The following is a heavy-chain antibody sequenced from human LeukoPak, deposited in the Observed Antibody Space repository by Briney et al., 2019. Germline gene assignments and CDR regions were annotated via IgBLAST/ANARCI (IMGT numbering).Heavy chain of an antibody. Sequence: PSETLSLTCAVSGGSISSGGYSWSWIRQPPGKGLEWIGYIYHSGSTYYNPSLKSRVTISVDRSKNQFSLKLSSVTAADTAVYYCARDRHTYYDSSGYHFGFDYWGQGTPVTVSS. D-gene: IGHD3-22*01. J-gene: IGHJ4*02. CDR2: IYHSGST. V-gene: IGHV4-30-2*01. CDR3: ARDRHTYYDSSGYHFGFDY. CDR1: GGSISSGGYS.